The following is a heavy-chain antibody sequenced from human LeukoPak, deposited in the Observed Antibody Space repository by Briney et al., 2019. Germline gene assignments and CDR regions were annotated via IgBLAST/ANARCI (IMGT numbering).Heavy chain of an antibody. CDR1: GFIFNNYA. D-gene: IGHD3-3*01. V-gene: IGHV3-23*01. CDR2: ISIGGGST. Sequence: GGSLRLSCAASGFIFNNYALSWVRQAPGKGLEWVSAISIGGGSTYYADSVKGRFTISRDNSKNTLYLQMNSLRAEDTAVYYCAKDHDPPTTAFDIWGQGTMVTVSS. J-gene: IGHJ3*02. CDR3: AKDHDPPTTAFDI.